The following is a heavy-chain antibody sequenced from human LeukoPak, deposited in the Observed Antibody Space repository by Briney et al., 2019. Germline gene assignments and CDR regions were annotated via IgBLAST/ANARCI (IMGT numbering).Heavy chain of an antibody. CDR1: GFTFGNHW. D-gene: IGHD6-13*01. CDR2: INTDGNSI. J-gene: IGHJ4*02. Sequence: PGGSLRLSCAASGFTFGNHWMHWVRQAPGEGLVWVSRINTDGNSINYADSVRGRFTISRDNAKNTLFLQMNSLRTEDTAVYYCARDQQQLDFDYWGQGTLVTVSS. V-gene: IGHV3-74*01. CDR3: ARDQQQLDFDY.